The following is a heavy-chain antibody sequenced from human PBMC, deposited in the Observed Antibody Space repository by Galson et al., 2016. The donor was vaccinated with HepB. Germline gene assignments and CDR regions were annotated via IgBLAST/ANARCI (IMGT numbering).Heavy chain of an antibody. J-gene: IGHJ4*02. CDR1: GFTFRHYA. CDR2: IWNDASEL. V-gene: IGHV3-30*04. CDR3: TRSMDRTGWQANDY. Sequence: SLRLSCAASGFTFRHYAIHWVRQAPGKGLEWVAAIWNDASELFYADSVKGRFTISRDNSKNTLYLKMNSLRPEDTALYYCTRSMDRTGWQANDYGGQGTPVTVSS. D-gene: IGHD6-19*01.